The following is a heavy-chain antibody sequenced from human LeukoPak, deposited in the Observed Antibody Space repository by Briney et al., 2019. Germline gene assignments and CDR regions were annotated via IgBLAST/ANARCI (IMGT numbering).Heavy chain of an antibody. CDR2: ISSNGGST. CDR1: GFTFSSYA. Sequence: GGSLRLSCAASGFTFSSYAMHWVRQAPGKGLEYVSAISSNGGSTYYANSVKGRFTISRDNSKNTLYLQMNSLRAEDTAVYYCAKDLSYGSNWFDPWGQGTLVTVSS. V-gene: IGHV3-64*01. CDR3: AKDLSYGSNWFDP. J-gene: IGHJ5*02. D-gene: IGHD1-26*01.